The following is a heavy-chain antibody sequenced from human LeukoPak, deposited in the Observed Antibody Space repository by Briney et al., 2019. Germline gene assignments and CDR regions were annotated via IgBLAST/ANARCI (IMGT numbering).Heavy chain of an antibody. Sequence: GGSLRLSCAASGFTFSNYAMSWVRQTPGKGLEWVSAISASGGSTYYADSVKGRFTISRDNPKNTLYLQMDSLRAGDTAVYYCAKGVTERGSSSNLGSTSSRVGGAGVLTPDYWGQGTLVTVSS. CDR1: GFTFSNYA. J-gene: IGHJ4*02. D-gene: IGHD6-13*01. CDR2: ISASGGST. V-gene: IGHV3-23*01. CDR3: AKGVTERGSSSNLGSTSSRVGGAGVLTPDY.